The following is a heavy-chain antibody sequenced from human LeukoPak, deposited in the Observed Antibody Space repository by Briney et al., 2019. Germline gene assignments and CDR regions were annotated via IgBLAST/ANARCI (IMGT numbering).Heavy chain of an antibody. D-gene: IGHD5-18*01. Sequence: SVKVSCKASGGTFSSYAISWVRQAPGQGLEWMGGIIPIFGTENYAQKFQGRVTITADKSTSTAYMELSSLRSEDTAVYYCARSRGYSYGDFDYWGQGTLVTVSS. J-gene: IGHJ4*02. CDR2: IIPIFGTE. V-gene: IGHV1-69*06. CDR3: ARSRGYSYGDFDY. CDR1: GGTFSSYA.